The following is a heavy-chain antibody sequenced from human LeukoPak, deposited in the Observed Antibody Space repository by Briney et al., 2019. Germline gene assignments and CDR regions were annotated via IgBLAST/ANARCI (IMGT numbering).Heavy chain of an antibody. J-gene: IGHJ6*03. D-gene: IGHD4-17*01. CDR3: ARNYGDYVFGYYYYMDV. CDR2: ISSSSSTI. Sequence: GGSLRLSCAASGFTSSSYEMNWVRQAPGKGLEWVSYISSSSSTIYYADSVKGRFTISRDNAKNSLYLQMNSLRAEDTAVYYCARNYGDYVFGYYYYMDVWGKGTTVTVSS. V-gene: IGHV3-48*03. CDR1: GFTSSSYE.